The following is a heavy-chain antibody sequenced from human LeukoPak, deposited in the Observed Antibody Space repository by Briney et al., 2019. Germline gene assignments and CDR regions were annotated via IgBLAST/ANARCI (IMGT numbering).Heavy chain of an antibody. CDR3: ARVSPHYYDSSGPNDAFDI. Sequence: SETLSLTCTVSGGSISSGSYYWSWIRQPAGKGLEWIGRIYTSGSNNYNPSRKSRVTISVDTSKNQFSLKLSSVTAADTAVYYCARVSPHYYDSSGPNDAFDIWGQGTMVTVSS. D-gene: IGHD3-22*01. CDR1: GGSISSGSYY. CDR2: IYTSGSN. V-gene: IGHV4-61*02. J-gene: IGHJ3*02.